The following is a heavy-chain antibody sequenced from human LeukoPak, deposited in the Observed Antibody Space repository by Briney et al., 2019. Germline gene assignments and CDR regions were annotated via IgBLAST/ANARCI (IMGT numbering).Heavy chain of an antibody. V-gene: IGHV1-18*01. CDR1: GYTFTDDG. D-gene: IGHD3-10*01. Sequence: ASVKVSCKASGYTFTDDGISWVRQGPGQGLEWVGWISPYNGDTKYADKVLGRVTMSADISTTTAHMELRSLRSDDTAVYYCARIQVNWFGEVTSLSPPNYGMDVWAKGPRSSSP. CDR2: ISPYNGDT. CDR3: ARIQVNWFGEVTSLSPPNYGMDV. J-gene: IGHJ6*02.